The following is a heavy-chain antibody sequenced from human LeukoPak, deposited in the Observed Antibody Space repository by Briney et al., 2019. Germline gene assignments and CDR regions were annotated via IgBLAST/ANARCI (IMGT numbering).Heavy chain of an antibody. CDR3: ARDGGPGTAMDQPDY. V-gene: IGHV1-18*01. Sequence: ASVKVSCKASGYTFTSYGISWVRQAPGQGLEWMGWISAYNGNTNYAQKLQGRVTMTTDTSTSTAYMELRSLRSDDTAVYYCARDGGPGTAMDQPDYWGQGTLVTVSS. CDR1: GYTFTSYG. D-gene: IGHD5-18*01. J-gene: IGHJ4*02. CDR2: ISAYNGNT.